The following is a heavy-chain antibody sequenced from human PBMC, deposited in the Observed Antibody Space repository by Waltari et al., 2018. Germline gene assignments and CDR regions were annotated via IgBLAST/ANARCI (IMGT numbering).Heavy chain of an antibody. D-gene: IGHD2-15*01. CDR2: VHRNGRT. Sequence: QLQLQESGPGLVKPSGTLSLTCVVSGDAMSGNSWWSWVRQSPDKGLEWIGQVHRNGRTNYKPSLAGRATVSLDSSMNQFSLRILSATAADTAVYYCARDLGRGLFLDSWGQGTLVTVSP. CDR1: GDAMSGNSW. CDR3: ARDLGRGLFLDS. J-gene: IGHJ4*02. V-gene: IGHV4-4*02.